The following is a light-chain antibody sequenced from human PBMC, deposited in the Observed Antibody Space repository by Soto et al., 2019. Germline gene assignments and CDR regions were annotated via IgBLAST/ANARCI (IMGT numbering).Light chain of an antibody. J-gene: IGLJ2*01. V-gene: IGLV3-1*01. CDR2: QDS. CDR1: KLGDKY. Sequence: SYELTQPPSVSVSPGRTASITCSGDKLGDKYACWYQQKPGQSPVLVIYQDSKRPSGIPERFSGSNSGNTATLTISGTQAMDEADYYCQAWDSSTARVVFGGGTKLTVL. CDR3: QAWDSSTARVV.